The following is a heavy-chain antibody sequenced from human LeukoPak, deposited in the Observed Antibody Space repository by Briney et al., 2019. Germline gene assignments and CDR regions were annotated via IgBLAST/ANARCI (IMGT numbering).Heavy chain of an antibody. V-gene: IGHV4-34*01. CDR3: ARGIRDYDILTGYYEVAGYDY. D-gene: IGHD3-9*01. CDR2: INHSGST. Sequence: PSETLSLTCAVYGGSFSGYYWSWIRLPPGKGLEWIGEINHSGSTNYNPSLKSRVTISVDTSKNQFSLKLSSVTAADTAVYYCARGIRDYDILTGYYEVAGYDYWGQGTLVTVSS. J-gene: IGHJ4*02. CDR1: GGSFSGYY.